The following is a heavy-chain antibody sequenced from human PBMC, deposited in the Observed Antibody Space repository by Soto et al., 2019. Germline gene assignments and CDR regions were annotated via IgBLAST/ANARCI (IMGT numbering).Heavy chain of an antibody. CDR1: GGTFSSYA. J-gene: IGHJ4*02. CDR3: ARSDLGVIVPYYFDY. Sequence: QVQLVQSGAEVKKPGSLVKVSCKASGGTFSSYAISWVRQAPGQGLEWMGGIIPIFGTANYAQKFQGRVTITADKSTSTAYMELSSLRSEDTAVYYCARSDLGVIVPYYFDYWGQGTLVTVSS. CDR2: IIPIFGTA. D-gene: IGHD3-16*02. V-gene: IGHV1-69*06.